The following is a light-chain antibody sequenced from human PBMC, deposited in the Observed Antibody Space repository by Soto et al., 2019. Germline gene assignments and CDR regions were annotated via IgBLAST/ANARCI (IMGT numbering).Light chain of an antibody. CDR1: SSNIGNNY. V-gene: IGLV1-51*01. Sequence: QSVLTQPPSVSAAPGQKVTISCSGSSSNIGNNYVFWYQQLPGTAPKLLIYDNDKRPSVIPDRFSGSKSGTSATLGITGLQTGDEADYYCATWDSSLSAGVFGGGTKLTVL. J-gene: IGLJ2*01. CDR3: ATWDSSLSAGV. CDR2: DND.